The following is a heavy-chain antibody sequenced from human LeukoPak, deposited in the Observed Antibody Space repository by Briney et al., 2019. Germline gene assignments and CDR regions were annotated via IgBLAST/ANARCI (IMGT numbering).Heavy chain of an antibody. CDR2: IYYSGST. D-gene: IGHD3-16*02. V-gene: IGHV4-39*07. CDR3: ARKRGLRLGELSFRKDYFDY. J-gene: IGHJ4*02. CDR1: GGSISSSNYY. Sequence: SGTLSLTCTVSGGSISSSNYYWGWIRQPPGKGLEWIGSIYYSGSTYYKPSLKSRVTISVDKSKNQFSLKLSSVTAADTAVYYCARKRGLRLGELSFRKDYFDYWGQGTLVTVSS.